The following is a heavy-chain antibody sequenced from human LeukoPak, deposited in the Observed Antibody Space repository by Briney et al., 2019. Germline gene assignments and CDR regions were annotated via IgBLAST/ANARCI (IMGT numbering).Heavy chain of an antibody. Sequence: KPSETLSLTCAVYGGSFSVYYWSWIRQPPGKGLEWIGEINHSGSTNYNPSLKSRVTISVDTSKNQFSLKLSSVTAADTAVYYCAGGRGYCSSTSCYRHNWFDPWGQGTPVTVSS. V-gene: IGHV4-34*01. CDR2: INHSGST. D-gene: IGHD2-2*01. J-gene: IGHJ5*02. CDR1: GGSFSVYY. CDR3: AGGRGYCSSTSCYRHNWFDP.